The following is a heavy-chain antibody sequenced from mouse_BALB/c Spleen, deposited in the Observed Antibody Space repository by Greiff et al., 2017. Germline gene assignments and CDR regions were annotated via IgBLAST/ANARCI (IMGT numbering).Heavy chain of an antibody. Sequence: EVKVEESGGGLVKPGGSLKLSCAASGFTFSSYAMSWVRQTPEKRLEWVASISSGGSTYYPDSVKGRFTISRDNARNILYLQMSSLRSEDTAMYYCARESYYGMYYFDYWGQGTTLTVSS. CDR3: ARESYYGMYYFDY. CDR2: ISSGGST. V-gene: IGHV5-6-5*01. D-gene: IGHD1-2*01. CDR1: GFTFSSYA. J-gene: IGHJ2*01.